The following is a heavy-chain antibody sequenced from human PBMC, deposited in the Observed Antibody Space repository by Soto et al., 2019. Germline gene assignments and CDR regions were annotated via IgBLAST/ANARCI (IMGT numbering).Heavy chain of an antibody. J-gene: IGHJ4*02. V-gene: IGHV4-30-4*01. CDR2: IYYSGST. Sequence: KPSESLPLTCTDAGGSISSGDYYWSWIRQPPGKGLEWIGYIYYSGSTYYNPSLKSRVTISVDTSKNQFSLKLSSVTAADTAVYYCARVRGWNYDYWGQGTLVTVSS. CDR3: ARVRGWNYDY. D-gene: IGHD1-7*01. CDR1: GGSISSGDYY.